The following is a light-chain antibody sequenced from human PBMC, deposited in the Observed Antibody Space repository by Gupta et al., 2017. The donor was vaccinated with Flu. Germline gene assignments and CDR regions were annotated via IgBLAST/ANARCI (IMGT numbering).Light chain of an antibody. CDR2: SND. Sequence: QAVLTQPPSVSGAPGESVTISCSGSSSDIGTYYVYWYQQVPGAAPKLLLYSNDRRPSGVPDRFFGSKSGTSASLNTSGLRSEDEADDYCAASDASLSGLVFGGGTKLTVL. V-gene: IGLV1-47*02. CDR3: AASDASLSGLV. J-gene: IGLJ3*02. CDR1: SSDIGTYY.